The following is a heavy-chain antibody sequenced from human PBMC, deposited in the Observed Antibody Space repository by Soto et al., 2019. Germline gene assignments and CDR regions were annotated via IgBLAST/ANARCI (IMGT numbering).Heavy chain of an antibody. J-gene: IGHJ3*02. CDR2: ISAYNGNT. CDR3: ARAIFLGYCSGGSCYHAFDI. Sequence: EASVKVSCKASGYTFTSYGISWVRHAPGQGLEWMGWISAYNGNTNYAQKLQGRVTMTTDTSTSTAYMELRSLRSDDTAVYYCARAIFLGYCSGGSCYHAFDIWGQGTMVTVSS. CDR1: GYTFTSYG. V-gene: IGHV1-18*01. D-gene: IGHD2-15*01.